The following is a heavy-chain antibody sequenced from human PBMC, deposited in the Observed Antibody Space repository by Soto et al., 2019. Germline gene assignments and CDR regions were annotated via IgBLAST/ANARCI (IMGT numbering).Heavy chain of an antibody. V-gene: IGHV5-51*01. CDR3: ARLYFGAVAKSFWSGYYTQFDY. CDR2: IYPGDSDT. D-gene: IGHD3-3*01. Sequence: PGESLKISCKGSGYSFTSYWIGWVRQMPGKGLEWMGIIYPGDSDTRYSPSFQGQVTISADKSISTAYLQWSSLKASDTAMYYCARLYFGAVAKSFWSGYYTQFDYWGQGTLVTVSS. J-gene: IGHJ4*02. CDR1: GYSFTSYW.